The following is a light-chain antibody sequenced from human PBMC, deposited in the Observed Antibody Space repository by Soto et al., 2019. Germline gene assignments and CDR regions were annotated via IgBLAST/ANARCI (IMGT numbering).Light chain of an antibody. CDR3: SSYTSSSTVI. V-gene: IGLV2-14*01. J-gene: IGLJ2*01. CDR1: SSDIGGYNY. Sequence: QSALTQPASMSGSTGQSITISCTGSSSDIGGYNYISWYQQLPGKAPKFIIYDVRNRPSGVSNRFSGSRSGNTASLTISGLQAEDESDYYCSSYTSSSTVIFGGGTKVTV. CDR2: DVR.